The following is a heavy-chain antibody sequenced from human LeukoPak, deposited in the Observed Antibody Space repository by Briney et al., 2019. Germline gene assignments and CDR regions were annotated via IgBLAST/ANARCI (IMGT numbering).Heavy chain of an antibody. J-gene: IGHJ4*02. CDR1: GFTFSSYE. CDR3: ARVLHKRNYDSSDYYGY. CDR2: ISSSGSTI. Sequence: GGSLRLSCAASGFTFSSYEMNWVRQAPGKGLEWVSYISSSGSTIYYADSVKGRFTISRDNAKNSLYLQMNSLRAEDTAVYYCARVLHKRNYDSSDYYGYWGQGTLVTVSS. D-gene: IGHD3-22*01. V-gene: IGHV3-48*03.